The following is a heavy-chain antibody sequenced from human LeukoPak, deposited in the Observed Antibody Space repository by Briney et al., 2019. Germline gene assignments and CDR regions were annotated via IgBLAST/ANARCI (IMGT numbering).Heavy chain of an antibody. Sequence: SETLSLTCTVSGGSISSNYWSWIRQPAGKGLEWIGRIYTSGSTNYSPSLKSRVTLSVDTSRNRFSLRLSSVTAADTAVYYCSRENGAFSPFGYWGQGYLVTVLS. CDR1: GGSISSNY. CDR2: IYTSGST. J-gene: IGHJ4*02. CDR3: SRENGAFSPFGY. D-gene: IGHD2-8*01. V-gene: IGHV4-4*07.